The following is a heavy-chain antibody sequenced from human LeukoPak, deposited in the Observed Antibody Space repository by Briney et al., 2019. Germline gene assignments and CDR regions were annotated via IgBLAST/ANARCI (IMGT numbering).Heavy chain of an antibody. CDR2: IIPIFGTA. CDR1: GGTFSSYA. V-gene: IGHV1-69*13. CDR3: ARQPYDFWSGYYRTHYYYGMDV. D-gene: IGHD3-3*01. J-gene: IGHJ6*02. Sequence: SVKVSCKASGGTFSSYAISWVRQAPGQGLEWMGGIIPIFGTANYAQKFQGRVTITADESTSTAYMELSSLRSEDTAVYYCARQPYDFWSGYYRTHYYYGMDVWGQGTTVTVSS.